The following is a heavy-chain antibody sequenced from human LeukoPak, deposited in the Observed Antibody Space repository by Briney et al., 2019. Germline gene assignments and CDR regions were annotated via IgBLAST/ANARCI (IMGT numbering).Heavy chain of an antibody. V-gene: IGHV3-23*01. Sequence: AGGSLRLSCAASGFTFSSYAMSWVRQAPGKGLEWVSAISGSGGSTYYADSVKGRFTISRDNSKNTLYLQMNSLRAEDTAVDYCAKASYYDFWSGYDYWGQGTLVTVSS. J-gene: IGHJ4*02. CDR2: ISGSGGST. CDR3: AKASYYDFWSGYDY. CDR1: GFTFSSYA. D-gene: IGHD3-3*01.